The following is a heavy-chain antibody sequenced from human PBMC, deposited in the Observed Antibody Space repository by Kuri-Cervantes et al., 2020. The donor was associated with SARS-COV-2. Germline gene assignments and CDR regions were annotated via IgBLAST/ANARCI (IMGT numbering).Heavy chain of an antibody. J-gene: IGHJ6*02. CDR3: ARREQLVSRNYYYYYGMDV. D-gene: IGHD6-6*01. CDR2: IYYSGST. Sequence: ESLKISCTVSGGPISSSSYYWGWIRQPPGKGLEWIGSIYYSGSTYYNPSLKSRVTISVDTSKSQFSLKLSSVTAADTAVYYCARREQLVSRNYYYYYGMDVWGQGTTVTVSS. CDR1: GGPISSSSYY. V-gene: IGHV4-39*01.